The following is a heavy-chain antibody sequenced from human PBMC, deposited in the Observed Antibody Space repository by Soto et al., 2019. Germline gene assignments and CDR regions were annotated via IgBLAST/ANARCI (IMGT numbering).Heavy chain of an antibody. CDR1: GGTFSSYA. CDR2: IIPIFGTA. D-gene: IGHD3-10*01. CDR3: ARGLPYYYGSGSYNYYGMDV. J-gene: IGHJ6*02. Sequence: XVKVSCKASGGTFSSYAIIWVRQAPGQGLEWMGGIIPIFGTANYAQKFQGRVTITADESTSPAYMELSSLRSEDTAVYYCARGLPYYYGSGSYNYYGMDVWGQGTTVTVSS. V-gene: IGHV1-69*13.